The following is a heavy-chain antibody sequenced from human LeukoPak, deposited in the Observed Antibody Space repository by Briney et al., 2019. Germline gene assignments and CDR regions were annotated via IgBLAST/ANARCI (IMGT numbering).Heavy chain of an antibody. J-gene: IGHJ4*02. Sequence: GGSLRLSCLASGFTFSSYSMSWVRQAPGKGLEWVSVIYSGGSTYYADSVRGRFTISRDSSKNTLYLQMNSLRAEDTAVYYCAREGATTSFDYWGQGTLVTVSS. D-gene: IGHD1-26*01. V-gene: IGHV3-53*01. CDR3: AREGATTSFDY. CDR2: IYSGGST. CDR1: GFTFSSYS.